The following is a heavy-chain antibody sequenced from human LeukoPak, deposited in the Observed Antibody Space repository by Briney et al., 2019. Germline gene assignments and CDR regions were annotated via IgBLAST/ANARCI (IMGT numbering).Heavy chain of an antibody. D-gene: IGHD5-18*01. Sequence: GGSLRLSCAASGLNVSTNNMNWVGQAPGKGLEWVSVIYRGGSTLNANSVKGRFTISRDSSRNTLFLQMNSLRAEDTAVYYCARGYSSADYWGQGTLVTVSS. J-gene: IGHJ4*02. CDR2: IYRGGST. CDR1: GLNVSTNN. CDR3: ARGYSSADY. V-gene: IGHV3-53*01.